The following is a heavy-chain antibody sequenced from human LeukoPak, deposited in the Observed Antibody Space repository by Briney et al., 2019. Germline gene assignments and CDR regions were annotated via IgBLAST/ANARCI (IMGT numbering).Heavy chain of an antibody. D-gene: IGHD3-16*02. CDR1: GYTFTSYG. CDR2: ISAYNGNT. V-gene: IGHV1-18*01. J-gene: IGHJ5*02. Sequence: ASVKVSCKASGYTFTSYGISWVRQAPGQGLEWMGWISAYNGNTNYAQKLQGRVTMTTDTSTSTAYMELRSLRSEDTAVYYCARGLNSQNDYVWGSYPTANWFDPWGQGTLVTVSS. CDR3: ARGLNSQNDYVWGSYPTANWFDP.